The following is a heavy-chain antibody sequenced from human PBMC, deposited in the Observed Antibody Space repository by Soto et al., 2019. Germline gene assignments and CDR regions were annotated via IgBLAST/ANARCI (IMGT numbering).Heavy chain of an antibody. J-gene: IGHJ4*02. V-gene: IGHV5-51*01. CDR2: IYPGDSDT. CDR1: GYSFTSYW. D-gene: IGHD6-19*01. Sequence: EVQLVQSGAEVKKPGESLKISCKGSGYSFTSYWIGWVRQMPGKGLEWMGIIYPGDSDTRYSPSFQGQVTISADKSISTAYLQWSSLKASDTAMYYCARHATGGAVAGTRIEYFDYWGQGTLVTVSS. CDR3: ARHATGGAVAGTRIEYFDY.